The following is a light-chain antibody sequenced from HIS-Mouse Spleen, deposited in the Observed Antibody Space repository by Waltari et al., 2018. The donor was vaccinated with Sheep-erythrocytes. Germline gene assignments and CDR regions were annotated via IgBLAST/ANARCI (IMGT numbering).Light chain of an antibody. J-gene: IGLJ1*01. V-gene: IGLV1-44*01. Sequence: QSVLTQPPSASGTPGQRVTIPCSGSSSNIGSYTVKLYQQLPGTAPKLLIYSNNQRPSGVPDRFSGSKSGTSASLAISGLQSEDEADYYCAAWDDSLNGYVFGTGTKVTVL. CDR3: AAWDDSLNGYV. CDR1: SSNIGSYT. CDR2: SNN.